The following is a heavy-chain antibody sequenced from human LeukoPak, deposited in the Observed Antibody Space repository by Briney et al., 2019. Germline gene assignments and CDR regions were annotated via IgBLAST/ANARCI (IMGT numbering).Heavy chain of an antibody. Sequence: SETLSLTCTVSGGSISSGSYYWSWIRQPAGKGLEWIGRIYISRTTQYNPSLKSRVTISADTSKNQFSLKLFSVTAADTAVYYCARGYWFYFDYWGQGTLVTVSS. D-gene: IGHD2-8*02. CDR1: GGSISSGSYY. J-gene: IGHJ4*02. CDR2: IYISRTT. CDR3: ARGYWFYFDY. V-gene: IGHV4-61*02.